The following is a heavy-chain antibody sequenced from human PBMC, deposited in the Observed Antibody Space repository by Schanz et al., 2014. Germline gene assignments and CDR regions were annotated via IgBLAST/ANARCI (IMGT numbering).Heavy chain of an antibody. V-gene: IGHV3-30*18. CDR1: GFSFSSYT. J-gene: IGHJ4*02. Sequence: VQLVECGGGLVQPGESLRLSCAASGFSFSSYTMSWVRQAPGKGLEWVAVISYDGNNEDYADSVKGRFSISRDNSQNTLYLQMDSLRPEDTAVYFCAKDTGYCHGGACYCFEYWGLGILVTVSS. CDR2: ISYDGNNE. CDR3: AKDTGYCHGGACYCFEY. D-gene: IGHD2-8*02.